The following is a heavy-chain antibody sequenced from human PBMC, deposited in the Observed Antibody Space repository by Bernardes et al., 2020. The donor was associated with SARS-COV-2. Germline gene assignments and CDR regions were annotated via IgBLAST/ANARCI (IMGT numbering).Heavy chain of an antibody. D-gene: IGHD4-4*01. CDR3: EVNYYYGMDV. V-gene: IGHV3-74*01. J-gene: IGHJ6*02. CDR1: GLTFSNYW. Sequence: GGSLRLFCAVSGLTFSNYWMHWVRQAPGKGLVWVSRINSDGSITAYADSVKGRFTISRDNAKNTLHLQMNSLRAEDTAVYYCEVNYYYGMDVWGQGTTVTVSS. CDR2: INSDGSIT.